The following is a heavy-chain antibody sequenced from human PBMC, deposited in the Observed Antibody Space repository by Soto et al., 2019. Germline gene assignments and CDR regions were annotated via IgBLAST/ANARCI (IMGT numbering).Heavy chain of an antibody. CDR3: VKVSRVVVVVVPAAKGGVGGMDV. CDR1: GFTFSSYA. CDR2: ISGSGGST. V-gene: IGHV3-23*01. J-gene: IGHJ6*02. D-gene: IGHD2-2*01. Sequence: EVQLLESGGGLVQPGGSLRLSCAASGFTFSSYAMSWVRQAPGKGLEWVSAISGSGGSTYYADSVKGRFTISRDNSKNTLYLQMNSLRAEDTAVYYCVKVSRVVVVVVPAAKGGVGGMDVWGQGTTVTVSS.